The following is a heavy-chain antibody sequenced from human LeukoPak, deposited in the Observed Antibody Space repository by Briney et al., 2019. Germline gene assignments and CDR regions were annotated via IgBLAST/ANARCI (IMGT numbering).Heavy chain of an antibody. CDR2: MNPNSGNT. CDR1: GYTFTSYD. CDR3: ARVEQWLVPGYYYYMDV. Sequence: ASVKVSCKASGYTFTSYDINWVRQATGQGREWMGWMNPNSGNTGYAQKFQGRVTMTRNTSISTAYMELSSLRSEDTAVYYCARVEQWLVPGYYYYMDVWGKGTTVTVSS. J-gene: IGHJ6*03. D-gene: IGHD6-19*01. V-gene: IGHV1-8*01.